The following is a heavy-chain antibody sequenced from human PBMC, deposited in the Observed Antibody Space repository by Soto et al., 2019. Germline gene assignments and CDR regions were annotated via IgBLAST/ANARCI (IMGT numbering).Heavy chain of an antibody. V-gene: IGHV3-21*04. J-gene: IGHJ4*02. D-gene: IGHD3-22*01. Sequence: GGSLRLSCAASGFTFSSYSMNWVRQAPGKGLEWVSSISSSSSYIYYADSVKGRFTISTDNAKNSLYLQLNSLRAEDTAVYYCARDTYYYDSSGSPGDYWGQGTLVTVSS. CDR2: ISSSSSYI. CDR3: ARDTYYYDSSGSPGDY. CDR1: GFTFSSYS.